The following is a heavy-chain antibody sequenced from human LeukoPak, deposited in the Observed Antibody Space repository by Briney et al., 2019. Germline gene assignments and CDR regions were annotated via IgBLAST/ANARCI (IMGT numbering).Heavy chain of an antibody. J-gene: IGHJ5*02. CDR1: GFTFGDYA. CDR3: TRASSGYVYQNWFDP. Sequence: PGGSLRLSCTAPGFTFGDYAMSWFRQAPGKGLEWVGFIRSKAYGGTTEYAASVKGRFTISRDDSKSIAYLQMNSLKTEDTAVYYCTRASSGYVYQNWFDPWGQGTLVTVSS. D-gene: IGHD5-12*01. CDR2: IRSKAYGGTT. V-gene: IGHV3-49*03.